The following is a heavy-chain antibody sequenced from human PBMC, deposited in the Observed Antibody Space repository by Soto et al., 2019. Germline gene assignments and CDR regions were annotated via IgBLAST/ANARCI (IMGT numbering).Heavy chain of an antibody. CDR3: AREAHYYYYYMDV. CDR2: IKQDGSEK. J-gene: IGHJ6*03. CDR1: GFTFSSYW. V-gene: IGHV3-7*01. Sequence: EVQLVESGGGLVRPGGSLRLSCAASGFTFSSYWMSWVRQAPGKGLEWVANIKQDGSEKYYVDSVKGRFTISRDNAKNSLYLQMNSLRAEDTAVYYCAREAHYYYYYMDVWGKGTTVTVSS.